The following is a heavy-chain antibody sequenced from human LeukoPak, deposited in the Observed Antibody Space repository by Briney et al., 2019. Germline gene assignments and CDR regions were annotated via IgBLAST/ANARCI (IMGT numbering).Heavy chain of an antibody. D-gene: IGHD6-6*01. J-gene: IGHJ6*03. CDR1: GYISKSSG. V-gene: IGHV1-18*01. CDR2: ISTYNGNT. CDR3: AYSISSPADYYYYMGV. Sequence: ASVKVSCKASGYISKSSGFSWVRQGPGQGLEWMGWISTYNGNTKFAQRLQGRVTMTTDTSTKTAYMELRSLRSDDTAVYYCAYSISSPADYYYYMGVWGKGTKVTVSS.